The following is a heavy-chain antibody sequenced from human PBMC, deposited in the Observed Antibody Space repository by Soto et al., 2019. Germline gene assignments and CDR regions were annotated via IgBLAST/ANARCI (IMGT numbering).Heavy chain of an antibody. CDR1: GYTFTGHY. CDR2: VNPNNGAT. D-gene: IGHD4-4*01. J-gene: IGHJ4*02. V-gene: IGHV1-2*02. Sequence: GAPVKGSFKASGYTFTGHYIYWVRQAPGQGAEGVGWVNPNNGATNYAKRVQGRVTMPRDTYISTAYMELSSLRSDDTAVYYCVRGTTVTQKGVDYWGKGTLVTVS. CDR3: VRGTTVTQKGVDY.